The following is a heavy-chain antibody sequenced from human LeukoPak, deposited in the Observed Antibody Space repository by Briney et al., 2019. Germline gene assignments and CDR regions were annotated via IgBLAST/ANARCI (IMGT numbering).Heavy chain of an antibody. Sequence: PETLSLTCTVSGGSISSSSYHWGWIRQPPGKGLEWIGSIYYSGSTYYNPSLKSRVTISVDTSKNQFSLKLSSVTAADTAVYYCAATRGYSRFDPWGQGTLVTVSS. CDR2: IYYSGST. CDR3: AATRGYSRFDP. V-gene: IGHV4-39*01. D-gene: IGHD5-18*01. J-gene: IGHJ5*02. CDR1: GGSISSSSYH.